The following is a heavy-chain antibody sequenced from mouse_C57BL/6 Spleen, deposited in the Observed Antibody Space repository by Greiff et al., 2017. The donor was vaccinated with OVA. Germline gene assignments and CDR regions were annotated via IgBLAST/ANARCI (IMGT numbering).Heavy chain of an antibody. CDR1: GYSFTDYN. Sequence: VQLQQSGPELVKPGASVKISCKASGYSFTDYNMNWVKQSNGKSLEWIGVINPNYGTTSYNQKFKGKATLTVDQSSSTAYMQLNSLTSEDSAVYDCARYYYGSSYGYFDVWGTGTTVTVSS. V-gene: IGHV1-39*01. J-gene: IGHJ1*03. CDR2: INPNYGTT. D-gene: IGHD1-1*01. CDR3: ARYYYGSSYGYFDV.